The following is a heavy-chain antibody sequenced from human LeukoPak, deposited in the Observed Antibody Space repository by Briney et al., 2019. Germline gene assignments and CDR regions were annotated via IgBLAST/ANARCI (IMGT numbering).Heavy chain of an antibody. CDR2: INHSGST. Sequence: SETLSLTCAVYGGSFSGYYWSWIRQPPGKGLEWIVEINHSGSTNYNPSLKSRVTISVDTSKNQFSLKLSSVTAADTAVYYCARGLNPYYDFWSGYSYGMDVWGQGTTVTVSS. CDR3: ARGLNPYYDFWSGYSYGMDV. V-gene: IGHV4-34*01. CDR1: GGSFSGYY. J-gene: IGHJ6*02. D-gene: IGHD3-3*01.